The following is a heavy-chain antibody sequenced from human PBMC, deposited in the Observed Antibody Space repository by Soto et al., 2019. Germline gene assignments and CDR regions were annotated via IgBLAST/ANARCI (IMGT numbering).Heavy chain of an antibody. CDR2: IKRRADGGTT. CDR3: TAGYCSGGSCYSVVY. V-gene: IGHV3-15*01. Sequence: EVQLVESGGGLVKPGGSLSLSCAASGFTCSNVWMSWVRQAPGKGLEWVGRIKRRADGGTTDYATPVRGRFTVSRDDSKNTLYLQMNSLKTEDTAVYYRTAGYCSGGSCYSVVYWGQGTLVTVSS. J-gene: IGHJ4*02. CDR1: GFTCSNVW. D-gene: IGHD2-15*01.